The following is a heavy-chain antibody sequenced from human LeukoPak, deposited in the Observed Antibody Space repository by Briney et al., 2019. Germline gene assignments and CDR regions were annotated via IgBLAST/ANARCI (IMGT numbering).Heavy chain of an antibody. CDR3: ARDRGYCSGGSCYSGFDP. CDR2: ISSSSSTI. J-gene: IGHJ5*02. CDR1: GFTFSSYS. Sequence: GGSLRLSCAASGFTFSSYSMNWVRQAPGKGLEWVSYISSSSSTIYYADSVKGRFTISRDNAKNSLSLQMTSLRAEDTAVYYCARDRGYCSGGSCYSGFDPWGQGTLVTVSS. V-gene: IGHV3-48*01. D-gene: IGHD2-15*01.